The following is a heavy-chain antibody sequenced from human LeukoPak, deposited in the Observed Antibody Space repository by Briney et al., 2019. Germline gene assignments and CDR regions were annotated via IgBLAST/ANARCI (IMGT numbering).Heavy chain of an antibody. D-gene: IGHD5-12*01. CDR3: ASDHGYAFDY. V-gene: IGHV3-48*02. J-gene: IGHJ4*02. CDR1: GFTFSSYA. CDR2: INSISGEI. Sequence: PGGSLRLSCAVSGFTFSSYAMSWVRQAPGKGLEWVSYINSISGEIWYADSVKGRFTISRDDAKNSLYLQMNSLRDEDTAVYYCASDHGYAFDYWGQGTLVTVSS.